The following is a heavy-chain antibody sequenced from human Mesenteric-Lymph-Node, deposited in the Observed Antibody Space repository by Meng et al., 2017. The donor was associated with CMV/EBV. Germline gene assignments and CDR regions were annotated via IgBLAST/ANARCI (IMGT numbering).Heavy chain of an antibody. CDR3: ARGFCSGACYSGDY. V-gene: IGHV3-72*01. Sequence: GESLKISCAASGFTFSSYAMPWVRQAPGKGLEWVGRTRNKVNGYTTEYAASVRGRFTLTRDDSKNSLYLQMNSLKTEDTAVYYCARGFCSGACYSGDYWGQGALVTVSS. D-gene: IGHD2-21*02. J-gene: IGHJ4*02. CDR1: GFTFSSYA. CDR2: TRNKVNGYTT.